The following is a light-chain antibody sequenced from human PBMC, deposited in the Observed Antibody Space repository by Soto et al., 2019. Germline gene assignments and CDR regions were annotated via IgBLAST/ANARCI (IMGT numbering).Light chain of an antibody. CDR1: NSDVGDYNL. CDR2: DVS. CDR3: QSYDSSLSNLVV. Sequence: QSALTQPASVSGSPGQSITISCSGTNSDVGDYNLVSWYQQRPGEAPKLVIFDVSNRPSGVSDRFSGSKSGNTASLTISGLQAEDEGDYYCQSYDSSLSNLVVFGGGTKLTVL. V-gene: IGLV2-14*01. J-gene: IGLJ2*01.